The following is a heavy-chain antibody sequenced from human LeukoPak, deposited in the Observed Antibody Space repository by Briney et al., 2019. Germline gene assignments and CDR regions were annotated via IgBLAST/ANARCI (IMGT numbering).Heavy chain of an antibody. CDR3: ARGGIPILYYYMDV. D-gene: IGHD2-2*02. CDR1: GYTFTGYY. V-gene: IGHV1-2*02. J-gene: IGHJ6*03. Sequence: ASVKVSCKASGYTFTGYYIHWVRQAPGQGLEWMGWINPNSGGTNHPQKFRGRVTMTRDTSISTAYMELSRLRSDDTAVYYCARGGIPILYYYMDVWGKGTTVTISS. CDR2: INPNSGGT.